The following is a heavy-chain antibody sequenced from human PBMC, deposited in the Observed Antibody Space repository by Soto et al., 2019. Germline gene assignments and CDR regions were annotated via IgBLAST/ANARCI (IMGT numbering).Heavy chain of an antibody. V-gene: IGHV4-4*07. J-gene: IGHJ5*01. CDR3: ATTSYGSNW. CDR1: GGFINNY. D-gene: IGHD3-10*01. CDR2: IYVSGST. Sequence: PSETLSLTCTVSGGFINNYWAWIRQPAGKGLEWIGRIYVSGSTDYSPSLKRRVTMSMDKSKNQISLTLRSVTAADTAVYYCATTSYGSNW.